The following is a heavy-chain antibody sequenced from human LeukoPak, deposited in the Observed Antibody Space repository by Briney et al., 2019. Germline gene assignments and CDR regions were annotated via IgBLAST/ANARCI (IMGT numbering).Heavy chain of an antibody. V-gene: IGHV1-69*05. CDR3: ARETPGGITGTTLGY. Sequence: SVKVSCTASGGTFSSYAISWVRQAPGQGLEWMGGIIPIFGTANYAQKFQGRVTITTDESTSTAYMELSSLRSEDTAVYYCARETPGGITGTTLGYWGQGTLVTVSS. J-gene: IGHJ4*02. D-gene: IGHD1-20*01. CDR2: IIPIFGTA. CDR1: GGTFSSYA.